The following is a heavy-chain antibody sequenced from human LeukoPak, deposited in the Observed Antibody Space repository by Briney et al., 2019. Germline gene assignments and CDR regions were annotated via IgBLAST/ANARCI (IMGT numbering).Heavy chain of an antibody. Sequence: SGPTLVKSTETPTLTCTFSGFSLSTGGVGVGWIRQSPGKALEWLALIYWDDDKRYRPSLKSRVTITKDTSKNQVVLIMINLDPVDTATYYCAHRRGGYNWNHGDFDYWGQGTLVTVSS. CDR2: IYWDDDK. J-gene: IGHJ4*02. D-gene: IGHD1-14*01. CDR3: AHRRGGYNWNHGDFDY. V-gene: IGHV2-5*02. CDR1: GFSLSTGGVG.